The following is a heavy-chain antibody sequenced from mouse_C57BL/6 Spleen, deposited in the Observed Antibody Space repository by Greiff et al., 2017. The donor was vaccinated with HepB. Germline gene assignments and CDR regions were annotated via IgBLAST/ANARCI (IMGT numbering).Heavy chain of an antibody. J-gene: IGHJ2*01. D-gene: IGHD1-1*01. V-gene: IGHV1-82*01. Sequence: QVQLKESGPELVKPGASVKISCKASGYAFSSSWMNWVKQRPGQGLEWIGRIYPGDGDTNYNGKFKGKATLTADKSSSTAYMQLSSLTSEDSAVYFCAPHYYGSRESLFDYWGQGTTLTVSS. CDR3: APHYYGSRESLFDY. CDR1: GYAFSSSW. CDR2: IYPGDGDT.